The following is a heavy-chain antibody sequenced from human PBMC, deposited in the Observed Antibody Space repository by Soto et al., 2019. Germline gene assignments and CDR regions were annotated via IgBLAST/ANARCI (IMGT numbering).Heavy chain of an antibody. CDR2: IYSGGST. J-gene: IGHJ3*02. D-gene: IGHD3-10*01. CDR1: GFTVSSNY. CDR3: AISAMGVNPYERETGSGSYYDAFDI. V-gene: IGHV3-66*02. Sequence: GGSLRLSCAASGFTVSSNYMSWVRQAPGKGLEWVSVIYSGGSTYYADSVKGRFTISRDNSKNTLYLQMNSLRAEDTAVYYCAISAMGVNPYERETGSGSYYDAFDIWGQGTMVTVSS.